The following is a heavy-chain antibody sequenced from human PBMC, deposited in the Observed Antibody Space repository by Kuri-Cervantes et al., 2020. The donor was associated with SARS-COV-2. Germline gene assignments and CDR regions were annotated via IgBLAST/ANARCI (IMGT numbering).Heavy chain of an antibody. CDR1: GDSMSTYY. V-gene: IGHV4-59*08. J-gene: IGHJ4*02. CDR2: IYYSGST. CDR3: ARLTMIVANYYFDY. Sequence: SETLSLTCTVSGDSMSTYYWTWIRQLPGKGLEWIGYIYYSGSTTYNPSLKIRVTISLDTSKNQFSLKLNSVTAADTAVYYCARLTMIVANYYFDYWGQGTLVTVSS. D-gene: IGHD3-22*01.